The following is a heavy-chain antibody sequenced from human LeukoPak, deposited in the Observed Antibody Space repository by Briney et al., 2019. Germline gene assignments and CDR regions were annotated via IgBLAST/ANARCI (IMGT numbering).Heavy chain of an antibody. D-gene: IGHD5-24*01. CDR1: GGSMSSYY. J-gene: IGHJ4*02. V-gene: IGHV4-59*12. CDR2: MYYSGNS. Sequence: SETLSLTCSVSGGSMSSYYWSWIRQSPGKGLEWIGYMYYSGNSNYKSSINSSLESRVTISVDSTKKEFFLKMDSMTAADTAVYYCVAGAPKWLHLVYWGQGTLITVAS. CDR3: VAGAPKWLHLVY.